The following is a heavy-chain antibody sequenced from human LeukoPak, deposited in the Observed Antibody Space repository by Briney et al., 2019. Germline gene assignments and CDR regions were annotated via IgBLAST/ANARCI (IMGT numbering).Heavy chain of an antibody. V-gene: IGHV3-30*18. J-gene: IGHJ4*02. CDR1: GFTFSSYG. D-gene: IGHD5-18*01. CDR2: ISYDGSNK. CDR3: AKDFSGYSYGYLDY. Sequence: GRSLRLSCAASGFTFSSYGMHWVRQAPGKGLEWVAVISYDGSNKYYADSVKGRFTISRDNSKNTLYLQMNSLRAEDTAVYYCAKDFSGYSYGYLDYWGQGTLVTVSS.